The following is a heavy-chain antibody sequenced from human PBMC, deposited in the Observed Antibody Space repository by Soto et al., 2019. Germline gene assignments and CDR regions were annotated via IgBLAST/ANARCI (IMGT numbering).Heavy chain of an antibody. Sequence: PGGSLRLSCAASGFTFSIYSMSWVRQAPGKGLEWVSSISSSSDYIYYADSVKGRFTIPRDNAKNSLFLKMNSLRAEDTAVYYCARSPGRNGYNHFEYWGQGA. V-gene: IGHV3-21*01. CDR3: ARSPGRNGYNHFEY. D-gene: IGHD5-18*01. J-gene: IGHJ4*02. CDR2: ISSSSDYI. CDR1: GFTFSIYS.